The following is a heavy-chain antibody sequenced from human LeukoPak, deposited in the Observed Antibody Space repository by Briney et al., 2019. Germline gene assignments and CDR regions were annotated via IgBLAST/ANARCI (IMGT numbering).Heavy chain of an antibody. D-gene: IGHD4-23*01. CDR2: IKQDGSEK. Sequence: PGGSLRLSCAASGFTFNNYWMTWVRQAPGKGLEWVANIKQDGSEKYYVDSVKGRFTISRDNAKNSLYLQMNSLSAEDTAVYYCARDYLTVADYWGQGTLVTVSS. CDR1: GFTFNNYW. V-gene: IGHV3-7*01. CDR3: ARDYLTVADY. J-gene: IGHJ4*02.